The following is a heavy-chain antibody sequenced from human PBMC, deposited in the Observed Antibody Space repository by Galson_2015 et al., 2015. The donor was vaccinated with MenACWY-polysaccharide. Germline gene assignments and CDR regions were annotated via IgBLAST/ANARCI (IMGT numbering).Heavy chain of an antibody. J-gene: IGHJ4*02. CDR3: AKGLRGPAAVTDYFDY. CDR1: GFTFTNYA. D-gene: IGHD6-13*01. V-gene: IGHV3-23*01. CDR2: ITVSGDNT. Sequence: SLRLSCAAYGFTFTNYAMSWVRQTPGEGLEWVSAITVSGDNTYYADSVKGRFAISRDNSKNTLSLQMNSLRTEDTAVYYCAKGLRGPAAVTDYFDYWGQGTLVTVSS.